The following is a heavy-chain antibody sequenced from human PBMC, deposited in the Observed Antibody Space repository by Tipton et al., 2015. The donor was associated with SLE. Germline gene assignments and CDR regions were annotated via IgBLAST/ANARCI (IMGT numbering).Heavy chain of an antibody. CDR3: ARIHYYGSGSRDY. CDR1: GDSIKSDHYF. CDR2: IYTSGNI. Sequence: LRLSCTVSGDSIKSDHYFWTWVRQPAGKGLEWIGHIYTSGNINYNPSLKSRVTMSVDTSKNQFSLKMTSLTAADTAVYYCARIHYYGSGSRDYWGQGTLVTVSS. J-gene: IGHJ4*02. D-gene: IGHD3-10*01. V-gene: IGHV4-61*09.